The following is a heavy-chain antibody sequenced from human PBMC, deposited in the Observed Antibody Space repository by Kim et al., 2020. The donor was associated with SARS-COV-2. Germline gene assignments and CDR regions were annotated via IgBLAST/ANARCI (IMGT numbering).Heavy chain of an antibody. Sequence: SETLSRTCAVYGGSFSGYYWSWIRQPPGKGLEWIGEINHSGSTNYNPSLKSRVTIPVDTSKNQFSLKLSSLTAADTAVYYCARGSRSRWYWGQGTLVTVSS. D-gene: IGHD6-13*01. CDR1: GGSFSGYY. V-gene: IGHV4-34*01. CDR2: INHSGST. J-gene: IGHJ4*02. CDR3: ARGSRSRWY.